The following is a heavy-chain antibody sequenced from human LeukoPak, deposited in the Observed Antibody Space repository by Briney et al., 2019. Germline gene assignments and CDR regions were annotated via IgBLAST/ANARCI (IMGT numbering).Heavy chain of an antibody. Sequence: SETLSLTCTVSGGSISSSGYYWGWIRQPPGKGLEWIGSIYYSGSTYYNPSLKSRVTISVDTSKNQFSLKLSSVTAADTAVYYCARLPGGNYYYYYMDVWGKGTTVTISS. CDR2: IYYSGST. CDR3: ARLPGGNYYYYYMDV. V-gene: IGHV4-39*01. J-gene: IGHJ6*03. CDR1: GGSISSSGYY. D-gene: IGHD1-26*01.